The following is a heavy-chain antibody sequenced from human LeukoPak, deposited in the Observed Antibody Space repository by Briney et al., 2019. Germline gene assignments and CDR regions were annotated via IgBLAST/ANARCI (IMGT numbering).Heavy chain of an antibody. CDR3: ARDRSRGLLDAFDI. J-gene: IGHJ3*02. D-gene: IGHD5-18*01. Sequence: GGSLRLSCAASGFTFSDYVMTWVRQAPGKGLEWVSSHGGSSYYADSVKGRFTISRDTSKNTLYLQMNTLRAEDTAVYYCARDRSRGLLDAFDIWGQGTMVTVSS. CDR1: GFTFSDYV. V-gene: IGHV3-23*01. CDR2: HGGSS.